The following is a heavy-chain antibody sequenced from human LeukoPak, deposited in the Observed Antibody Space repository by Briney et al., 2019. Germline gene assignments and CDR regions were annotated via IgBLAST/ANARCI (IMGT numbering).Heavy chain of an antibody. CDR1: GFTVSSNY. CDR3: ARDLSQSRYCSGGNCYYY. Sequence: PAGSLRLSCAASGFTVSSNYMSWVRQAPGKGLEWVSVIYCGGSTYYADSVKGRFTSCRDNSKNTLYLQMNRLRAEDTAVYYCARDLSQSRYCSGGNCYYYWGQGTLVTVSS. CDR2: IYCGGST. J-gene: IGHJ4*02. D-gene: IGHD2-15*01. V-gene: IGHV3-53*01.